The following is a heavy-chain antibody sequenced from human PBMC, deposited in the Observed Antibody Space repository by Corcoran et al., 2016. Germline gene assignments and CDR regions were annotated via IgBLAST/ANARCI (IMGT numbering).Heavy chain of an antibody. CDR1: GFTFSSYS. D-gene: IGHD3-10*01. Sequence: EVQLVESGGGLVQPGGSLRLSCAASGFTFSSYSMNWVRQAPGKGLEWVSYISSSSSTIYYADSVKGRFTISRDNAKNSLYLQMNSLRAEDTAVYYCARGNYYGSGSRPHYWGQGTLVTVSS. CDR2: ISSSSSTI. V-gene: IGHV3-48*04. J-gene: IGHJ4*02. CDR3: ARGNYYGSGSRPHY.